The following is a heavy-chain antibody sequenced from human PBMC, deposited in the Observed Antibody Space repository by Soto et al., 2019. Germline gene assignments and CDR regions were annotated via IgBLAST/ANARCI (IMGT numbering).Heavy chain of an antibody. CDR3: AKSLHMVRGVNDAFDI. D-gene: IGHD3-10*01. V-gene: IGHV3-23*01. CDR1: GFNFRSYA. CDR2: ISGSGGST. Sequence: GGSMRLSSAASGFNFRSYAMSWVRQAPGKGLEWVSAISGSGGSTYYADSVKGRFTISRDNSKNTLYLQMNSLRAEDTAVYYCAKSLHMVRGVNDAFDIWGQGTMVTVSS. J-gene: IGHJ3*02.